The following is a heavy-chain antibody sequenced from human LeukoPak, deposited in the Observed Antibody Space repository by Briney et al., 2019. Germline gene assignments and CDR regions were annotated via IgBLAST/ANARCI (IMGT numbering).Heavy chain of an antibody. CDR2: ISGSGDIT. D-gene: IGHD4/OR15-4a*01. J-gene: IGHJ4*02. Sequence: GGSLRLSCAASGFTFSSYAMRWGRQAPGKGLEWVSVISGSGDITYYADSVKGRFTISRDNSKNTLYLQMNSLRAEDTAVYYCAKRAGYYFDYWGQGTLVTVSS. CDR1: GFTFSSYA. V-gene: IGHV3-23*01. CDR3: AKRAGYYFDY.